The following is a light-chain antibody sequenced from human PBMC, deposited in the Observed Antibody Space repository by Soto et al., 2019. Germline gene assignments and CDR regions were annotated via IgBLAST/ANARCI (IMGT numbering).Light chain of an antibody. Sequence: EILMTQSPATLSVSPGERATLSCRASQSVRNNLAWYQQRRGQAPRLLIYYASTRATGVPARVSGSGSGTEFTLAISSLQSEDSGLYYCRQYNNWPPITFGQGTRLEIK. CDR1: QSVRNN. CDR2: YAS. V-gene: IGKV3-15*01. J-gene: IGKJ5*01. CDR3: RQYNNWPPIT.